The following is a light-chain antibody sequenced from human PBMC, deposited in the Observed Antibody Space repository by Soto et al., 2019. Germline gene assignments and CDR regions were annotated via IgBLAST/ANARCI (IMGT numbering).Light chain of an antibody. CDR2: GAS. J-gene: IGKJ1*01. CDR3: QQRDIWPWT. Sequence: EMVMTQSPATLSVSPGERATLSCRASQSVSSSYLAWYQQKPGQAPRLLIYGASSRATGIPDRFSGSGSGTDFTLTISSLEPEDFAVYYCQQRDIWPWTFGQGTKVDIK. CDR1: QSVSSSY. V-gene: IGKV3D-20*02.